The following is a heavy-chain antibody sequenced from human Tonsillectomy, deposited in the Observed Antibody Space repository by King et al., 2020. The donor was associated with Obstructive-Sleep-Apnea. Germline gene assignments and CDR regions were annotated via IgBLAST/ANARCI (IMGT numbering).Heavy chain of an antibody. CDR2: IKQDGSEK. J-gene: IGHJ6*02. Sequence: VQLVESGGGLVQPGGSLRLSCAASGFTFSSYWMSWVRQAPGKGLEWVANIKQDGSEKYYVDSVKGRFTISRDNAKNSLYLQMNSLRAEDTAVYYCAREASYDILTGYFSPNYYYGMDVWGQGTTVTVSS. CDR3: AREASYDILTGYFSPNYYYGMDV. V-gene: IGHV3-7*01. CDR1: GFTFSSYW. D-gene: IGHD3-9*01.